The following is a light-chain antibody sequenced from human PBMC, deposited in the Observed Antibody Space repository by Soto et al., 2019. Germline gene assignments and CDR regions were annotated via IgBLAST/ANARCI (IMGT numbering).Light chain of an antibody. J-gene: IGKJ1*01. Sequence: SQMTQSPSTLSASVGDRVTITCRASQSISDSLAWYQQKPGKAPDLLISDVSSLERGVASRFSGSGSGTEFTLTISSMQPDDFATYYCQQYHGYSRTFGQGTKVDI. V-gene: IGKV1-5*01. CDR3: QQYHGYSRT. CDR2: DVS. CDR1: QSISDS.